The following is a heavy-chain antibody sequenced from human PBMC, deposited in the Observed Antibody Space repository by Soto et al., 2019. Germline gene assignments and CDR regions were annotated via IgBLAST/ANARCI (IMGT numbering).Heavy chain of an antibody. D-gene: IGHD1-26*01. Sequence: PGGSLRLSCAASGFTFSSYGIHWVRQAPGKGLEWVALVSFDGSNQYYADSVKGRFTISRDNSKKTLYLHMNSLRPEDTAVYYCARDSPPGIVGATIYYYYYGMDVWGQGTTVTVS. CDR2: VSFDGSNQ. CDR3: ARDSPPGIVGATIYYYYYGMDV. J-gene: IGHJ6*02. V-gene: IGHV3-30*03. CDR1: GFTFSSYG.